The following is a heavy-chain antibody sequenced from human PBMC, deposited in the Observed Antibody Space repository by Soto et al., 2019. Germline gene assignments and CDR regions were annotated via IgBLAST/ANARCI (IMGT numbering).Heavy chain of an antibody. CDR2: IYYSGST. CDR3: ARPLYFYGSGSYPWFDP. V-gene: IGHV4-39*01. CDR1: GGSISGSSYY. Sequence: QLQLQESGPGLVKPSETLSLTCTVSGGSISGSSYYWGWIRQPPGKGLEWIGTIYYSGSTYYNPSLKSRVTISVDTSKNQFSLKLSSVIAADTAVYYCARPLYFYGSGSYPWFDPWGQGTLVTVSS. D-gene: IGHD3-10*01. J-gene: IGHJ5*02.